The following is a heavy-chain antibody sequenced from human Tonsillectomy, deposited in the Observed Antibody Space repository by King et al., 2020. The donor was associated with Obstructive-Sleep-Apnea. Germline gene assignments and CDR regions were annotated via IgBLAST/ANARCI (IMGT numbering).Heavy chain of an antibody. CDR1: GYTFTNYG. Sequence: QLVQSGAEVKKPGASVRVSCKTSGYTFTNYGITWVRQAPGQGLQWMGWISTYNSDTNNEQMLQGRLTLTTDTSTSTAYLELRNLRSDDTAVYYCARVGEQGDYWGQGTLVTVSS. J-gene: IGHJ4*02. CDR3: ARVGEQGDY. CDR2: ISTYNSDT. V-gene: IGHV1-18*01. D-gene: IGHD1/OR15-1a*01.